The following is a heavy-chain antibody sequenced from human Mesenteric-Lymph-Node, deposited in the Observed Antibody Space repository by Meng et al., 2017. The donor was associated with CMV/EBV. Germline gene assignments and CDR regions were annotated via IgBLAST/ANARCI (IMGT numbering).Heavy chain of an antibody. CDR1: GFTIDDYA. CDR2: INSDGTST. J-gene: IGHJ4*02. CDR3: ARDGAAAIPLDH. V-gene: IGHV3-74*03. Sequence: GESLKISCTASGFTIDDYAMHWVRQGPGKGLVWVSLINSDGTSTTYADSVKGRFTISRDNAKNTLYLQMNNLRAEDTAVYYCARDGAAAIPLDHWGQGTVVTVSS. D-gene: IGHD2-2*02.